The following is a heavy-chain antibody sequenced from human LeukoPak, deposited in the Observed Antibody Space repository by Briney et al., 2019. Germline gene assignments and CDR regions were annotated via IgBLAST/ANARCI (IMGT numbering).Heavy chain of an antibody. CDR2: MNPNSGNT. CDR3: ARGRLWYQLPTD. CDR1: GYTFTSYD. J-gene: IGHJ4*02. V-gene: IGHV1-8*01. Sequence: ASVKVSCKASGYTFTSYDINWVRQATGQGLEWMGWMNPNSGNTGYAQKFQGRVTMTRNTSISTAYMELSSLRFEDTAVYYCARGRLWYQLPTDWGQGTLVTVSS. D-gene: IGHD2-2*01.